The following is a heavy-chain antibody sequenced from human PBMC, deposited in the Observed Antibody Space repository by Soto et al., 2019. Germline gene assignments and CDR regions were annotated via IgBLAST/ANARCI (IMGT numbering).Heavy chain of an antibody. V-gene: IGHV4-34*01. D-gene: IGHD6-13*01. CDR2: IRHSGGS. Sequence: SETLSLTCAVYGGSFSDYSWSWIRQPPGKGLAWIGEIRHSGGSNYNPSLKSRVTISVDTSKNQFSLKLSSVTAADTAVYYCARGRKDYSSSWYVGWGQGTLVTVSS. J-gene: IGHJ4*02. CDR1: GGSFSDYS. CDR3: ARGRKDYSSSWYVG.